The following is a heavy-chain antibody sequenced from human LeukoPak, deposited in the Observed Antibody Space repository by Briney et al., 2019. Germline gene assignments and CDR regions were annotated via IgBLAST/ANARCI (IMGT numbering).Heavy chain of an antibody. CDR2: IYISGST. V-gene: IGHV4-4*07. D-gene: IGHD3-10*01. J-gene: IGHJ5*02. CDR1: GGSISSYY. CDR3: ARDHSGYWFDP. Sequence: SETLSLTCTVSGGSISSYYCSWFRQPAARGLEWIGRIYISGSTNYNPSLKSRVTMSVDTSKNQFSLELSTVTAADTAVYYCARDHSGYWFDPWGQGTLVTVSS.